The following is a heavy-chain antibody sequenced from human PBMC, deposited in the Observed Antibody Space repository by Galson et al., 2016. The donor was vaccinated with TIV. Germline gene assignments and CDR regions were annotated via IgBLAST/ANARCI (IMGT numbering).Heavy chain of an antibody. CDR1: GFTFSSYS. V-gene: IGHV3-48*01. J-gene: IGHJ6*03. D-gene: IGHD3-22*01. CDR3: ARDDNYIDV. CDR2: IGASGSTI. Sequence: SLRLSCAASGFTFSSYSMNWVRQVPGKAPEWISYIGASGSTIYYAESVKGRFTISRDDAMNSAYLQMNSLRAEDTAVYSCARDDNYIDVWGKGTTVTVSS.